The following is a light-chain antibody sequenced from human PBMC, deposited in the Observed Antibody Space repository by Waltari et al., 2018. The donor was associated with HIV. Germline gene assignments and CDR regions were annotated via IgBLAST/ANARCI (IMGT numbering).Light chain of an antibody. V-gene: IGLV2-8*01. J-gene: IGLJ2*01. CDR3: FSYAGNNYLL. CDR1: SSDIGLYNF. Sequence: QSALTQPPSASGSPGQSVTISCAGTSSDIGLYNFVSWYQRHPGKAPKLMISAVGRRPAGVPDRFSGSKSGNTASLTVSGLQAEDEAAYYCFSYAGNNYLLFGGGTKLTV. CDR2: AVG.